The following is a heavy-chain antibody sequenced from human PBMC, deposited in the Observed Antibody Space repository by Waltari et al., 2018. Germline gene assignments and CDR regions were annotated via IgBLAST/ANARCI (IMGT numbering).Heavy chain of an antibody. CDR1: GFTFIYTW. D-gene: IGHD3-22*01. CDR3: TRIYYDSSGPDY. J-gene: IGHJ4*02. CDR2: IKRTSEGGTT. Sequence: EVQLVESGGGLAKPGGSLRLSCEASGFTFIYTWMTWVRQAPGRGLEGVGRIKRTSEGGTTDYAAPVKGRFTISRDDSKNTLYLQMNSLQTDDTGVYYCTRIYYDSSGPDYWGQGTLVTVSS. V-gene: IGHV3-15*01.